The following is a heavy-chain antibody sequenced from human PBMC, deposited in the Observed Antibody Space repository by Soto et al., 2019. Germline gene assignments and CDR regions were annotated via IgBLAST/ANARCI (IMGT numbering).Heavy chain of an antibody. J-gene: IGHJ4*02. CDR1: GYTFTSYY. V-gene: IGHV1-46*01. D-gene: IGHD4-17*01. Sequence: QVQLVQSGAEVKKPGASVKVSCKASGYTFTSYYMHWVRQAPGQGLEWMGIINPSGGSTSYAQKFQGRVTMTRDTSTSTVYMELSSLRSEDTAVYYCARSTTVTTATGAFDYWGQGTLVTVSS. CDR2: INPSGGST. CDR3: ARSTTVTTATGAFDY.